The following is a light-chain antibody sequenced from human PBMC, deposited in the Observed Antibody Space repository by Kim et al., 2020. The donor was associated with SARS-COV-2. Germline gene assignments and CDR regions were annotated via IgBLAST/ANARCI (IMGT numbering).Light chain of an antibody. Sequence: LVPTVRITCQGDSLRSYYASWYQQKPGQAPVLVIYGKNNRPSGIPDRFSGSSSGNTASLTITGAQAEDEADYYCNSRDSSGNHLVFGGGTQLTVL. J-gene: IGLJ3*02. CDR3: NSRDSSGNHLV. CDR1: SLRSYY. V-gene: IGLV3-19*01. CDR2: GKN.